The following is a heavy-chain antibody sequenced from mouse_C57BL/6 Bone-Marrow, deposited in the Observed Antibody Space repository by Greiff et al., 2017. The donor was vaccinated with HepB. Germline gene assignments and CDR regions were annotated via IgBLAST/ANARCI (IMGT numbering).Heavy chain of an antibody. CDR3: ARIYDGYYSWYFDV. J-gene: IGHJ1*03. D-gene: IGHD2-3*01. V-gene: IGHV1-55*01. CDR2: IYPGSGST. Sequence: VQLKESGAELVKPGASVKMSCKASGYTFTSYWITWVKQRPGQGLEWIGDIYPGSGSTNYNEKFKSKATLTVDTSSSTAYMQLSSLTSEDSAVYYCARIYDGYYSWYFDVWGTGTTVTVSS. CDR1: GYTFTSYW.